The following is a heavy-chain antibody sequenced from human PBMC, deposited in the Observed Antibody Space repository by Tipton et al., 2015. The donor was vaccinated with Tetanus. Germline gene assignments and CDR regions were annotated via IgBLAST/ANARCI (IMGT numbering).Heavy chain of an antibody. Sequence: GSLRLSCAGSGFSFRDFGMHWVRQAPGKGLEWVSYISYSSTSIYYADSVKGRFVVSRDNAKNSLYLQMNTLRDDDTAVYYCARRGEARANWFDSWGQGTLVTVSS. V-gene: IGHV3-48*02. CDR1: GFSFRDFG. D-gene: IGHD2-21*01. CDR2: ISYSSTSI. J-gene: IGHJ5*01. CDR3: ARRGEARANWFDS.